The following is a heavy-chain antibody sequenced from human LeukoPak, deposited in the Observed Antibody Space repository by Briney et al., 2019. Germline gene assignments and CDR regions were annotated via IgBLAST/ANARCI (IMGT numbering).Heavy chain of an antibody. V-gene: IGHV4-34*01. CDR3: ARAGGFEWFGEDELDY. J-gene: IGHJ4*02. CDR2: INHSGST. CDR1: GGSFSGYY. Sequence: SETLSLTCAVYGGSFSGYYWSWIRQPPGKGLEWIGEINHSGSTNYNPSLKSRVTISVDTSKNQFSLKLSSVTAADTAVYYCARAGGFEWFGEDELDYWGQGTLVTVSS. D-gene: IGHD3-10*01.